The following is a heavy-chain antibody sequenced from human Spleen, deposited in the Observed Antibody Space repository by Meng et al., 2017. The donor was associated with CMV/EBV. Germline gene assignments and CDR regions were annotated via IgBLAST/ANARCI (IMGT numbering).Heavy chain of an antibody. J-gene: IGHJ4*02. Sequence: GSLRLSCDVSGGPIGSSNWWNWVRQPPGKGLEWIGEIYHGGNTKYNPSLKSRVTISVDRSKNQFSLKLRSVTAADTAVYHCARFSYGLDGGGDFWGQGTLVTVSS. V-gene: IGHV4-4*02. CDR3: ARFSYGLDGGGDF. CDR1: GGPIGSSNW. D-gene: IGHD3-16*01. CDR2: IYHGGNT.